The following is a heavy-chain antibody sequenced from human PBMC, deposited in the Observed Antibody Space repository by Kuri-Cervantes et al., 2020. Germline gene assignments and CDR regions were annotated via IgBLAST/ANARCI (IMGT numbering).Heavy chain of an antibody. D-gene: IGHD3-22*01. Sequence: GGSLRLSCAASGFTFSSYAMHWVRQAPGKGLEWVAVISYDGSNKYYADSVKGRFTISRDNSKNSLYLQMSSLRAEDTAVYYCAKGNEDYYYAYWGQGTLVTVSS. CDR2: ISYDGSNK. V-gene: IGHV3-30-3*01. CDR3: AKGNEDYYYAY. CDR1: GFTFSSYA. J-gene: IGHJ4*02.